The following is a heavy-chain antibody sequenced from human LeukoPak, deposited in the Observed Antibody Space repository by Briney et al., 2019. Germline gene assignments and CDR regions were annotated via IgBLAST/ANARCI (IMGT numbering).Heavy chain of an antibody. J-gene: IGHJ6*02. CDR3: TTEKHGEHRWGMDV. V-gene: IGHV3-15*01. CDR2: IKSLSNGGTS. D-gene: IGHD4-17*01. CDR1: GFTFSSYA. Sequence: GGSLRLSCAASGFTFSSYAMSWVRQAPGRGLEWVGRIKSLSNGGTSEYAAPVEGRFTISRDESKDTLFLQMNSLKSEDTAIYYCTTEKHGEHRWGMDVWGHGTTVTVSS.